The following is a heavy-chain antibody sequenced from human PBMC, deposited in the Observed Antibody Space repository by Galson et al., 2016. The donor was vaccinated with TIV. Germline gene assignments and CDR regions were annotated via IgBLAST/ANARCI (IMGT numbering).Heavy chain of an antibody. CDR3: ALTYCGGDCYPPSGMDV. D-gene: IGHD2-21*02. CDR1: GGTFSTYA. Sequence: SVKVSCKASGGTFSTYAISWVRQAPGQGLEWMGGIIPIFDTTNYAEKVQGRVTITADESTSTAYMELSRPRSEDTAIYYCALTYCGGDCYPPSGMDVWGQGTTVTVSS. J-gene: IGHJ6*02. CDR2: IIPIFDTT. V-gene: IGHV1-69*13.